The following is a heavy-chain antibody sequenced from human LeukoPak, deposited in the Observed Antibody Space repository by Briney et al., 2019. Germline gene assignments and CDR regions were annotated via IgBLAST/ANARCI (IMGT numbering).Heavy chain of an antibody. D-gene: IGHD3-22*01. J-gene: IGHJ4*02. CDR2: ISGSGGST. CDR1: GFTFSSYA. CDR3: AKVRPYYYDSSGYYPRGPSDY. V-gene: IGHV3-23*01. Sequence: GGSLRLSCAASGFTFSSYAMSWVRQALGKGLEWVSAISGSGGSTYSADSVRGRFTISRDNSKNTLYQQMNSLRAKDTAVYYCAKVRPYYYDSSGYYPRGPSDYWGQGTLVTVSS.